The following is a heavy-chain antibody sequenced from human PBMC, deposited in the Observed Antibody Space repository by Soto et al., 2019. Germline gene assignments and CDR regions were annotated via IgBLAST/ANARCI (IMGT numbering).Heavy chain of an antibody. V-gene: IGHV5-10-1*01. CDR2: IDPRDSQT. CDR3: ARQIYDSDTGPNFQYYFDS. Sequence: GPSLKISCTVSGVSFACYVIISVRPTPGKGLEWMGRIDPRDSQTYYSPSFRGHVTISVTKSITTVFLQWSSLRASDTAMYYCARQIYDSDTGPNFQYYFDSWGQGTPVPVS. J-gene: IGHJ4*02. CDR1: GVSFACYV. D-gene: IGHD3-22*01.